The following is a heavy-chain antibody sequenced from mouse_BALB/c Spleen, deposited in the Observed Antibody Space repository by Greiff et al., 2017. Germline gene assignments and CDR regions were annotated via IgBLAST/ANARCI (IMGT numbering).Heavy chain of an antibody. Sequence: EVKLVESGGGLVQPGGSRKLSCAASGFTFSSYGMSWVRQTPDKRLEWVATISSGGSYTYYPDSVKGRFTISRDNAKNTLYLQMSSLKSEDTAMYYCARPPDSSGYVAWFAYWGQGTLVTVSA. CDR3: ARPPDSSGYVAWFAY. V-gene: IGHV5-6*03. J-gene: IGHJ3*01. CDR1: GFTFSSYG. D-gene: IGHD3-2*01. CDR2: ISSGGSYT.